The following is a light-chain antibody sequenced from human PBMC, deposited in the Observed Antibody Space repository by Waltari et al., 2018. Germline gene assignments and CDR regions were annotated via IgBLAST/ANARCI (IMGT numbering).Light chain of an antibody. Sequence: SYVLTQPPSVSVAPGQTARLTCGGNHIGTKSVQLYHQRPGQAPVLVVYDDSDRPSGIPERFSGSNSGNTATLAISRVEAGDEADYYCQVWESSSDHPGVFGGGTKLTVL. CDR3: QVWESSSDHPGV. J-gene: IGLJ2*01. V-gene: IGLV3-21*02. CDR2: DDS. CDR1: HIGTKS.